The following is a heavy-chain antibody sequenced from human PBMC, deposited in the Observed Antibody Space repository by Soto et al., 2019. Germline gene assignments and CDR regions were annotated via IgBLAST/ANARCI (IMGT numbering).Heavy chain of an antibody. D-gene: IGHD6-13*01. CDR3: GRDGQQQAPYALDV. V-gene: IGHV3-33*01. Sequence: QVQLVESGGGVVQPGRSLRLSCAASGFTFNHNAMHWVRQAAGKGLEWVAQIWYDGSEKYYTDSVKGRFTISRDNFKKTVFLQMDSLRVEDTAVYYWGRDGQQQAPYALDVWGQGTTVIVSS. J-gene: IGHJ6*02. CDR2: IWYDGSEK. CDR1: GFTFNHNA.